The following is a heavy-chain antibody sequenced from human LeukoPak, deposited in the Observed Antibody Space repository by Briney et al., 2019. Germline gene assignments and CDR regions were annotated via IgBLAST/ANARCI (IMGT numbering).Heavy chain of an antibody. Sequence: GGSLSLSCAASGFTFSSYSMNWVRQAPGKGLEWVSYISSSSSTIYYADSVKGRFTISRDNAKNSLYLQMNSLRAEDTAVYYCAREAVRGVYIYYFDYWGQGTLVTVSS. CDR1: GFTFSSYS. CDR3: AREAVRGVYIYYFDY. D-gene: IGHD3-10*01. CDR2: ISSSSSTI. V-gene: IGHV3-48*04. J-gene: IGHJ4*02.